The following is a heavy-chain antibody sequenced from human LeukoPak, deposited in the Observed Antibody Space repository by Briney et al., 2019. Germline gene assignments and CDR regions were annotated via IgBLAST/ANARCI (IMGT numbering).Heavy chain of an antibody. Sequence: GGSLRLSCAASGFTFSSYGMHWVRQAPGKGLEWVAVISYDGSNKYYADSVKGRFTISRDNSKNTLYLQMNSLRAEDTAVYYCAKDREYYYDSSGQSVFDYWGQGTLVTVSS. V-gene: IGHV3-30*18. CDR2: ISYDGSNK. CDR3: AKDREYYYDSSGQSVFDY. J-gene: IGHJ4*02. D-gene: IGHD3-22*01. CDR1: GFTFSSYG.